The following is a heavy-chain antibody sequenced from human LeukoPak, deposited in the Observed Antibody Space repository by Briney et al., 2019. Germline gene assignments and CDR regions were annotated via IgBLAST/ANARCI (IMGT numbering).Heavy chain of an antibody. CDR3: AKDKGYSYGPGVDY. V-gene: IGHV3-30*18. Sequence: GGSLRLSCTVSGFTVSSNSMSWVRQAPGKGLEWVAVISYDGSNKYYADSVKGRFTISRDNSKNTLYLQMNSLRAEDTAVYYCAKDKGYSYGPGVDYWGQGTLVTVSS. D-gene: IGHD5-18*01. CDR2: ISYDGSNK. CDR1: GFTVSSNS. J-gene: IGHJ4*02.